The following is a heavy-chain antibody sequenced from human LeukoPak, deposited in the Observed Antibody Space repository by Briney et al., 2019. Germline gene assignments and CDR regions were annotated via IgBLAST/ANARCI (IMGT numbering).Heavy chain of an antibody. CDR3: ASCSTSCPDYYYYGMDV. V-gene: IGHV1-69*02. D-gene: IGHD2-2*01. J-gene: IGHJ6*04. CDR2: IIPILGIA. Sequence: SVKVSCKASGGTFISYTISWVRQAPGQGVEWMGRIIPILGIANYAQKFQGRVTITADKSTSTDYMELSSLRSEDTAVYYCASCSTSCPDYYYYGMDVWGKGTTVTVSS. CDR1: GGTFISYT.